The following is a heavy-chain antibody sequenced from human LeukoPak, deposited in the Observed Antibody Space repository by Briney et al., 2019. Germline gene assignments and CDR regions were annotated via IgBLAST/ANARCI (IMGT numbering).Heavy chain of an antibody. V-gene: IGHV3-23*01. Sequence: GGSLRLSCAASGLTFSSFAMSWVRQAPGRGLEWVSAISGSGGTTYYADSVRGRFTISRDNSKNTLYLQMNSLRAEDTAVYYCAKGSSGWIMDAFDIWGQGTMVTVSS. CDR2: ISGSGGTT. CDR1: GLTFSSFA. D-gene: IGHD6-19*01. CDR3: AKGSSGWIMDAFDI. J-gene: IGHJ3*02.